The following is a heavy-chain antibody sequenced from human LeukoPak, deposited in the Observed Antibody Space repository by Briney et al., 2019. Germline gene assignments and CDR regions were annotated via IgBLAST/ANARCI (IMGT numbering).Heavy chain of an antibody. CDR2: ISSSGSTI. CDR1: GFTFRDYY. J-gene: IGHJ4*02. CDR3: ARDGDGYNFYDY. D-gene: IGHD5-24*01. Sequence: GSLRLSCGASGFTFRDYYISLVRQAPGKGLRWVSYISSSGSTIYYADSVKGRFTISRDNAKNSLYLQMNSLRAEDTAVYYCARDGDGYNFYDYWGQGTLVTVSS. V-gene: IGHV3-11*01.